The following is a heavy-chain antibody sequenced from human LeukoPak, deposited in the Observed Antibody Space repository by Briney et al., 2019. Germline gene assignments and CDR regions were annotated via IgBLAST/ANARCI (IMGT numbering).Heavy chain of an antibody. CDR3: ARDRVVAVAATRDPWFDP. CDR1: GGSISSSSYY. J-gene: IGHJ5*02. CDR2: IYYSGST. D-gene: IGHD6-19*01. V-gene: IGHV4-39*07. Sequence: SETLSLTCTVSGGSISSSSYYWGWIRQPPGKGLEWIGSIYYSGSTYYNPSLKSRVTMSVDTSKNQFSLKLSSVTAADTAVYYCARDRVVAVAATRDPWFDPWGQGTLVTVSS.